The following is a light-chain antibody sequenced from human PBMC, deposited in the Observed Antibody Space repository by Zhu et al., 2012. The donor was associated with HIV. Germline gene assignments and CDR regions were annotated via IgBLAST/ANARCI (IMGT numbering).Light chain of an antibody. CDR3: QQYENWPPT. CDR1: QSVSSN. Sequence: EIVMTQSPATLSVSPGERATLSCRASQSVSSNLAWYQQKPGQAPRLLIYRASDRAPGIAARFSGGGSGTEFTLTISSLESEDFALYYCQQYENWPPTFGQGTKVEIK. J-gene: IGKJ1*01. CDR2: RAS. V-gene: IGKV3-15*01.